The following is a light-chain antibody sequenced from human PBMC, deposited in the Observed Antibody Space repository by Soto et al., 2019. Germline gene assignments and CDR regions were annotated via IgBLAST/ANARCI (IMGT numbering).Light chain of an antibody. CDR2: GNS. V-gene: IGLV1-40*01. Sequence: QSVLTQPPSVSGAPGQRVTISCTGSSSNIGAGYDVHWYQQLPGTAPKILIYGNSNRPSGVRDLFSGSKSGTSASLAITGLQAEDEADYYCQSYDSSLSVVFGGGTKLTVL. CDR3: QSYDSSLSVV. J-gene: IGLJ2*01. CDR1: SSNIGAGYD.